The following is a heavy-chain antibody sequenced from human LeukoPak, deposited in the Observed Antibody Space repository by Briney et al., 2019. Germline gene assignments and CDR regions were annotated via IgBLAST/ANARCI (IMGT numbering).Heavy chain of an antibody. CDR1: GYTFTSYD. Sequence: GASVKVSCKASGYTFTSYDINWVRQAPGQGLEWMGRIIPIVDLANSAQKFQGRLTITADKSTSTAYMELSSLRSEDTAVYYCAVHTYYYDSSDQNPIEDFHRWGQGTLVTVSS. CDR3: AVHTYYYDSSDQNPIEDFHR. J-gene: IGHJ1*01. CDR2: IIPIVDLA. D-gene: IGHD3-22*01. V-gene: IGHV1-69*04.